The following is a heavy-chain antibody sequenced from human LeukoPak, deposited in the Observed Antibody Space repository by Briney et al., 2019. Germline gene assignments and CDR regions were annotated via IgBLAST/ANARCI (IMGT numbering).Heavy chain of an antibody. CDR1: ACSCRGYY. CDR3: ASAGLTRYYYYYYMDV. Sequence: AATLSLTCAAYACSCRGYYWSWFGQPPGKGLEGIGEINHSGGANYNPSLHSRVTISVDTSKNQFSLRLSSVTAAATAVYYCASAGLTRYYYYYYMDVWGKETTVTVSS. D-gene: IGHD2-8*01. J-gene: IGHJ6*03. V-gene: IGHV4-34*01. CDR2: INHSGGA.